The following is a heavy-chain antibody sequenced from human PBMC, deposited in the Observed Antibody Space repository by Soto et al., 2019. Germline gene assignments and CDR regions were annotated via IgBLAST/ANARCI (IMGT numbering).Heavy chain of an antibody. CDR2: MNPNSGNT. D-gene: IGHD3-10*01. J-gene: IGHJ4*02. CDR3: ARGFWVRGVIIPLPRY. Sequence: QVQLVQSGAEVKKPGASVKVSCKASGYTFTSYDINWVRQATGQGLEWMGWMNPNSGNTGYAQKFQGRVTMTRNTSISTAYMELSSLRSEDTAVYYCARGFWVRGVIIPLPRYWGQGTLVTVSS. V-gene: IGHV1-8*01. CDR1: GYTFTSYD.